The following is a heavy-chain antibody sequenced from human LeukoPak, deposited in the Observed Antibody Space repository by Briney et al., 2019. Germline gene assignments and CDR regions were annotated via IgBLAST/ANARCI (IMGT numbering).Heavy chain of an antibody. CDR3: AREGRYYYDSSGAMHAFDI. CDR1: GGSISSYY. D-gene: IGHD3-22*01. CDR2: IYYSGST. V-gene: IGHV4-59*01. Sequence: SSETLSLTCTVSGGSISSYYWSWIRQPPGKGLEWIGYIYYSGSTNYNPSLKSRVTISVDTSKNQFSLKLSSVTAADTAVYYCAREGRYYYDSSGAMHAFDIWGQGTMVTVSS. J-gene: IGHJ3*02.